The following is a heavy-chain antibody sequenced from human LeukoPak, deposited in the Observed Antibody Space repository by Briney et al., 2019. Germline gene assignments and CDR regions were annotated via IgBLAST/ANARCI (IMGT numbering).Heavy chain of an antibody. D-gene: IGHD6-13*01. CDR1: GFTFSGYA. Sequence: GGSLRLSCAASGFTFSGYAMSWVRQAPGKGLEWVSAISGSGGSTYYADSVKGRFTISRDNAKNSLYLQMNSLRAEDTAVYYCARVGYSGTRYLDYWGQGTLVTVSS. CDR2: ISGSGGST. CDR3: ARVGYSGTRYLDY. J-gene: IGHJ4*02. V-gene: IGHV3-23*01.